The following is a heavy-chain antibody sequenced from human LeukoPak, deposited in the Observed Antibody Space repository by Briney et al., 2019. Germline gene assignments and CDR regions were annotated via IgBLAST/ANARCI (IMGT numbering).Heavy chain of an antibody. CDR3: AKSVDEGDYVPDY. V-gene: IGHV3-30*18. CDR2: MSYDGSNK. CDR1: GFTFSSYG. Sequence: HPGGSLRLSCAASGFTFSSYGVHWVRQAPGKGREGVAVMSYDGSNKYYADSVNGRFTISRDNSKNTLYLQMNSLRAEDTHVYECAKSVDEGDYVPDYWGQGTLVTVSS. J-gene: IGHJ4*02. D-gene: IGHD4-17*01.